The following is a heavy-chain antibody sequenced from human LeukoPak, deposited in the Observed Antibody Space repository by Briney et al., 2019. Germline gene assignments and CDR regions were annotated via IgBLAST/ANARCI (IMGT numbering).Heavy chain of an antibody. CDR2: INPNSGGT. Sequence: ASVKVSCKASGYTFTGYYMHWVRQAPGQGLEWMGWINPNSGGTNYAQKFQGRVTMTRDTSISTAYMELSRLRSDDTAVYYCARLRGIAVAGGWFDPWGQGTLVTVSS. J-gene: IGHJ5*02. V-gene: IGHV1-2*02. CDR1: GYTFTGYY. CDR3: ARLRGIAVAGGWFDP. D-gene: IGHD6-13*01.